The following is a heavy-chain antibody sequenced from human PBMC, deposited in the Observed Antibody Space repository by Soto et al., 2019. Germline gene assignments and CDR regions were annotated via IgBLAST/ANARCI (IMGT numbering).Heavy chain of an antibody. V-gene: IGHV1-18*04. J-gene: IGHJ4*02. D-gene: IGHD2-15*01. Sequence: GASVKVSCKASGYTFTSYGISWVRRAPGQGLEWMGWISAYNGNTNYAQKLQGRVTMTTDTSTSTAYMELRSLRSDDTAVYYCARDGPIVVVVAAVDYWGQGTLVTVS. CDR2: ISAYNGNT. CDR3: ARDGPIVVVVAAVDY. CDR1: GYTFTSYG.